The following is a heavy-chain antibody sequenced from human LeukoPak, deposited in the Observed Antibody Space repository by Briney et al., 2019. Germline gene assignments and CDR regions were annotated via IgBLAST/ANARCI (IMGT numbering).Heavy chain of an antibody. CDR1: GGSISSSNW. Sequence: SGTLSLTCAVSGGSISSSNWWSWVRQPPGKGLDWIGEIYHSGSTNYNPSLKSRVTISVDKSKNQFSLKLSSVTAADTAVYYCARDPYSIRRAFDIWGQGTMVTVSS. CDR2: IYHSGST. D-gene: IGHD3-3*02. J-gene: IGHJ3*02. V-gene: IGHV4-4*02. CDR3: ARDPYSIRRAFDI.